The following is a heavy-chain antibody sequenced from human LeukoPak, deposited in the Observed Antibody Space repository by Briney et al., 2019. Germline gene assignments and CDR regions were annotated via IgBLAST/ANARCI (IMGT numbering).Heavy chain of an antibody. J-gene: IGHJ5*02. Sequence: SETLSLTCTVSGGSISSGGYYWSWIRQHPGKGLEWIGYTYYSGSTYYNPSLKSRVTISVDTSKNQFSLKLSSVTAADTAVYYCARSMVRGVIIRAGFDPWGQGTLVTVSS. CDR2: TYYSGST. CDR3: ARSMVRGVIIRAGFDP. CDR1: GGSISSGGYY. V-gene: IGHV4-31*03. D-gene: IGHD3-10*01.